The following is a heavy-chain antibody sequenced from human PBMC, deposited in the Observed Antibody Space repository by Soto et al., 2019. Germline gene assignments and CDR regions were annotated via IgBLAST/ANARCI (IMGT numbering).Heavy chain of an antibody. J-gene: IGHJ5*02. CDR2: ISAYNGNT. D-gene: IGHD1-20*01. CDR1: GYTFTSYG. V-gene: IGHV1-18*01. CDR3: AKDFRYNWNRGRFDP. Sequence: ASVKVSCKASGYTFTSYGISWVRQAPGQGLEWMGWISAYNGNTNYAQKLQGRVTMTTDTSTSTAYMELRSLRSDDTAVYYCAKDFRYNWNRGRFDPWGQGTQVTVSS.